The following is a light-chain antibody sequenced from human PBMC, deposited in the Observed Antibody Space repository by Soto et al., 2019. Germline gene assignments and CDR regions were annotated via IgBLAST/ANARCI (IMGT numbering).Light chain of an antibody. CDR1: QSINSW. J-gene: IGKJ1*01. CDR3: QQYTSYSWT. V-gene: IGKV1-5*01. Sequence: DIQMTQSPSTLSASVGDRVTITCRASQSINSWLAWYQQKPGKAPQILIYDASTLKSGVPSRFSASGSGTEFTLIISSPQPDDFATYYCQQYTSYSWTFGQGTKVEI. CDR2: DAS.